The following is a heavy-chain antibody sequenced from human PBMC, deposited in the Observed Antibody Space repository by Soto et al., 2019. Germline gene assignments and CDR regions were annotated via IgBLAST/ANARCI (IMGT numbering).Heavy chain of an antibody. Sequence: GGSLRLSCAASGFTVSSNYMSWVRQAPGKGLEWVSVIYSGGSTYYADSVKGRFTISRDNSKNTLYLQMNSLRAEDTAVYYCARDSSYYYGMDVWGQGTTVTVSS. J-gene: IGHJ6*02. V-gene: IGHV3-53*01. CDR2: IYSGGST. CDR1: GFTVSSNY. CDR3: ARDSSYYYGMDV.